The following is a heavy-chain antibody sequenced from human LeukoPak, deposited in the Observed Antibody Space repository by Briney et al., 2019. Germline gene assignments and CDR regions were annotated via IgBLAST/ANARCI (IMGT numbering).Heavy chain of an antibody. CDR2: IIPIFGTA. V-gene: IGHV1-69*13. CDR1: GGTFSSYA. J-gene: IGHJ4*02. D-gene: IGHD3-22*01. Sequence: SVKVSCKASGGTFSSYAISWVRQAPGQGLEWMGGIIPIFGTANYAQKFQGRVTITADESTSTAYMELSSLRSEDTAVYYCASRPTQYYDSSGYYCNYWGQGTLVTVSS. CDR3: ASRPTQYYDSSGYYCNY.